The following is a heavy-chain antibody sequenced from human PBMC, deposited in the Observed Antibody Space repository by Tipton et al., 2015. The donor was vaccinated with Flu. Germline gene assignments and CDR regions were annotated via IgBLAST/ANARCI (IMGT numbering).Heavy chain of an antibody. D-gene: IGHD2-15*01. Sequence: TLSLTCAAYGGSFSGYYWSWIRQPPGKGLEWIGEINHSGSTNYNPSLKSRVTISVDTSKNQFSLKLSSVTAADTAVYYCARGYCSGGSCSYWYFDLWGRGTLVTVSS. V-gene: IGHV4-34*01. CDR1: GGSFSGYY. CDR2: INHSGST. J-gene: IGHJ2*01. CDR3: ARGYCSGGSCSYWYFDL.